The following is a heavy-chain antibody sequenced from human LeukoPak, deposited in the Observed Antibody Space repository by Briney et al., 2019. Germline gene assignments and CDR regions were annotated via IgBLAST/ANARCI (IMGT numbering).Heavy chain of an antibody. J-gene: IGHJ5*02. CDR2: INHSGST. CDR1: GGSFSNNY. V-gene: IGHV4-34*01. Sequence: PSETLSLTCAVYGGSFSNNYWSWIRQPPGKGLEWIGEINHSGSTNYNPSLKSRVTISLDTSKNQFSLKLSSVTAADTAVYYCARLSALRGYTNNWRDTRTSEKLRRSNWFDPWGQGTLVTVSS. D-gene: IGHD5-12*01. CDR3: ARLSALRGYTNNWRDTRTSEKLRRSNWFDP.